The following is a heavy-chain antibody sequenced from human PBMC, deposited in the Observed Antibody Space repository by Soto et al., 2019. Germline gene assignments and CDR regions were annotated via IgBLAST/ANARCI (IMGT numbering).Heavy chain of an antibody. CDR3: ARVPDR. CDR2: TYHSGNT. D-gene: IGHD2-2*01. CDR1: GDTISTGGYS. Sequence: SETLSLTCGVSGDTISTGGYSWAWIRQPPGKGLEWIGHTYHSGNTYYNPSLKSRVTISVDRSKNQFSLKLSSVAAAGTAVYYCARVPDRWGQGTLVTVS. V-gene: IGHV4-30-2*01. J-gene: IGHJ5*02.